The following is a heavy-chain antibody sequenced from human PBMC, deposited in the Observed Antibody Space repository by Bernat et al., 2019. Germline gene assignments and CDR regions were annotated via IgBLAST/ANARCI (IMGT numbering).Heavy chain of an antibody. CDR1: GFTFSDFY. Sequence: QVQLVESGGVLVKPGGSLRLSCAASGFTFSDFYMSWIRQAPGKGLEWVSYITTSGSYINYADSVKGRFTISRDNDKNSLYLQMSSLRAEDTAVYYCARVRDSGYDWDSWGQGALVTVSS. J-gene: IGHJ4*02. CDR3: ARVRDSGYDWDS. CDR2: ITTSGSYI. D-gene: IGHD5-12*01. V-gene: IGHV3-11*06.